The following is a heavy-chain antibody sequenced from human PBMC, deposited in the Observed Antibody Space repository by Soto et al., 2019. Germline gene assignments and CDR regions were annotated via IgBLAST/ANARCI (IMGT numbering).Heavy chain of an antibody. D-gene: IGHD6-6*01. Sequence: QVQLVESGGGVVQPGRSLRLSCAASGFTFSSYAMHWVRQAPGKGLEWVAVISYDGSNKYYADSVKGRFTISRDNSKNTLYLQMNSLRAEDTAVYYCARDLEYSSSFGYWGQGTLVTVSS. V-gene: IGHV3-30-3*01. J-gene: IGHJ4*02. CDR1: GFTFSSYA. CDR3: ARDLEYSSSFGY. CDR2: ISYDGSNK.